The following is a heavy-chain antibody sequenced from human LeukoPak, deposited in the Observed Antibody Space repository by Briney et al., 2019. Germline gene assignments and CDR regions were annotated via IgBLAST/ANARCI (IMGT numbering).Heavy chain of an antibody. CDR2: IYMGGST. CDR1: GFTDSSNF. D-gene: IGHD6-19*01. V-gene: IGHV3-53*01. Sequence: PGGSLRHSCPASGFTDSSNFMSWVRQAPGRGVAGVSVIYMGGSTYYADSVKRRYTISRDNSKNTLYLQMNNRRAEDTAVYYCARDVVSGFLDYWGQGTLVSVSS. J-gene: IGHJ4*02. CDR3: ARDVVSGFLDY.